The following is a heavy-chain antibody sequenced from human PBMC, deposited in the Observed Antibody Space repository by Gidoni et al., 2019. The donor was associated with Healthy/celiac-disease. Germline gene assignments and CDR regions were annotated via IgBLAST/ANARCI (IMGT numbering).Heavy chain of an antibody. CDR2: IKSKTDGGTT. V-gene: IGHV3-15*01. D-gene: IGHD4-17*01. Sequence: EVQLVESGGGLVKPGGSLRLSCAASGFTFSNAWVSWVRQAPGKGLEWVGRIKSKTDGGTTDYAAPVKGRFTISRDDSKNTLYLQMNSLKTEDTAVYYCTTDLNGGEGDYFDYWGQGTLVTVSS. J-gene: IGHJ4*02. CDR1: GFTFSNAW. CDR3: TTDLNGGEGDYFDY.